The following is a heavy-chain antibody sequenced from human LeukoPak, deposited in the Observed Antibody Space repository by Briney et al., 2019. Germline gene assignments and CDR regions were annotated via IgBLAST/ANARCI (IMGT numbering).Heavy chain of an antibody. J-gene: IGHJ4*02. D-gene: IGHD2-21*01. Sequence: GGSLRLSCAASGFTFSSYGMHWVRQAPGKGLEWVAFIRYDGSNKYYADSVKGRFTISRDNSKNTLYLQMNSLRAEDTAVYYCAKDRTPYCGGDCPGDYWGQGTLVTVSS. CDR3: AKDRTPYCGGDCPGDY. CDR2: IRYDGSNK. CDR1: GFTFSSYG. V-gene: IGHV3-30*02.